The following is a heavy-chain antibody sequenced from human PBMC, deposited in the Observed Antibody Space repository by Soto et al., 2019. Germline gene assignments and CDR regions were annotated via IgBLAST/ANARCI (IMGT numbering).Heavy chain of an antibody. J-gene: IGHJ4*02. D-gene: IGHD3-22*01. CDR3: ARQGYYNTTKIYPPSTF. V-gene: IGHV4-39*01. CDR1: GGSISSTDYY. CDR2: IYYSGKN. Sequence: SETLSLTCTVSGGSISSTDYYWGWIRQPPGKGLEWIGSIYYSGKNFYNPSLKSRVTISVDTSKNQFSLRVSSVTAADTAVYYCARQGYYNTTKIYPPSTFWGQGTLVTVSS.